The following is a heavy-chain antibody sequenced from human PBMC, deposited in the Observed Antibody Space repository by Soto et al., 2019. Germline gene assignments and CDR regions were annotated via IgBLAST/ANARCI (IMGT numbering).Heavy chain of an antibody. D-gene: IGHD6-19*01. CDR3: ARDLAVADLFDY. J-gene: IGHJ4*02. V-gene: IGHV3-74*01. CDR1: EGTFSSYW. CDR2: INSDGSST. Sequence: LRLSCAASEGTFSSYWMHWVRQAPGKGLVWVSRINSDGSSTSYADSVKGRFTISRDNAKNTLYLQMNSLRAEDTAVYYCARDLAVADLFDYWGQGTLVTVSS.